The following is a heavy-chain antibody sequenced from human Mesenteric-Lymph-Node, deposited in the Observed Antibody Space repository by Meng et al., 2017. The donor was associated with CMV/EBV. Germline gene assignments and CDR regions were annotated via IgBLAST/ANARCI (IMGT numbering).Heavy chain of an antibody. J-gene: IGHJ4*02. CDR3: AKDRWWEMATPGLFDY. Sequence: GESLKISCAASGFTFSSYGMHWVRQAPGKGLEWVAVIWYDGSNKYYADSVKGRFTISRDNSKNTLYLQMNSLRAEDTAVYYRAKDRWWEMATPGLFDYWGQGTLVTVSS. CDR2: IWYDGSNK. V-gene: IGHV3-33*06. D-gene: IGHD5-24*01. CDR1: GFTFSSYG.